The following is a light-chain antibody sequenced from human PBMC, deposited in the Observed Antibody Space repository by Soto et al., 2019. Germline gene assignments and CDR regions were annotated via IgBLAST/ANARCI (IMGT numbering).Light chain of an antibody. CDR2: AAS. CDR1: QGISNY. V-gene: IGKV1-27*01. Sequence: DIQMTQSPSSLSASVGDRVTITCRASQGISNYLGWYQQKPGKVPKLLIYAASTLQSGVPSRFSGSGSGTDITLTIISLQPEDVATYYCQKYNSAPRTFGPGTKVNIK. J-gene: IGKJ3*01. CDR3: QKYNSAPRT.